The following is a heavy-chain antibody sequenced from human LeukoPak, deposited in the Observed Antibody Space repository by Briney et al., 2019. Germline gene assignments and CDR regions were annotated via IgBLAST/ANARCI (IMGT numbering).Heavy chain of an antibody. J-gene: IGHJ4*02. Sequence: ASVKVSCKASGYIFTNNYLHWVRQALGQGLEWMGMIYPRDGSTSYAQNFQGRVTVTRDTSTTTVRMELRGLRSEDTAVYYCARDQEGFDYWGQGTVVTVSS. CDR2: IYPRDGST. CDR1: GYIFTNNY. V-gene: IGHV1-46*01. CDR3: ARDQEGFDY.